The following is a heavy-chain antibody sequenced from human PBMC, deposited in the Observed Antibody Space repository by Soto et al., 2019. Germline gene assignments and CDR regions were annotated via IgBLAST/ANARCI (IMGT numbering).Heavy chain of an antibody. CDR3: ALHSTVDTATNGMDV. J-gene: IGHJ6*02. D-gene: IGHD5-18*01. CDR1: GFTFSSYA. CDR2: ISGSGGST. V-gene: IGHV3-23*01. Sequence: PGWSLRLSCAASGFTFSSYAMSWVRQAPGKGLEWVSAISGSGGSTYYADSVKGRFTISRDNSKNTLYLQMNSLRAEDTAVYYCALHSTVDTATNGMDVWGQGTTVTVYS.